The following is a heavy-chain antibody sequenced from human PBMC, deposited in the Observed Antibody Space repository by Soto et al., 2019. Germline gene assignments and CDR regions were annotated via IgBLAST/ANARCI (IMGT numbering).Heavy chain of an antibody. V-gene: IGHV3-23*01. CDR3: AKRPLGYCSGGSCYPPHYFDY. CDR1: GFTFSNYA. J-gene: IGHJ4*02. D-gene: IGHD2-15*01. CDR2: VGGSGDST. Sequence: EVQLLDSGGGLVQPGGSLRLSCAASGFTFSNYAMSWVRQAPGKGLEWVSGVGGSGDSTYYADSVKGRFTISRDNSKDPLYLPMNSLRAEDTAVYYCAKRPLGYCSGGSCYPPHYFDYWGQGTLVTVSS.